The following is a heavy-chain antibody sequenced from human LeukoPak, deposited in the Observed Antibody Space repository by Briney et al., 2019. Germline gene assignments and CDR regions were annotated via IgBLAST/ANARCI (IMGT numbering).Heavy chain of an antibody. Sequence: GGSLRLSCAASGFTFSSYAMSWVRQAPGKGLEWVSAISGSDGSTYYADSVKGRFTISRDNSKNTLYLQMNSLRAEDTAVYYCAKDKLTFGERAYMGVWGKGTTVTVSS. CDR1: GFTFSSYA. CDR2: ISGSDGST. CDR3: AKDKLTFGERAYMGV. V-gene: IGHV3-23*01. J-gene: IGHJ6*03. D-gene: IGHD3-10*01.